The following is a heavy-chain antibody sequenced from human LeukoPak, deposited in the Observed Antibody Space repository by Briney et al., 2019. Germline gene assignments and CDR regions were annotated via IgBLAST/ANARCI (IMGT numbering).Heavy chain of an antibody. D-gene: IGHD2-2*02. CDR3: ARQISYCSSTSCYTHLDY. V-gene: IGHV5-51*01. Sequence: GESLKFSCKGSGYSFTSYWIGWVRQMPGKGLEWMGIIYPGDSDTRYSPSFQGQVTISADKSISTAYLQWSSLKASDTAMYYCARQISYCSSTSCYTHLDYWGQGTLVTVSS. CDR2: IYPGDSDT. J-gene: IGHJ4*02. CDR1: GYSFTSYW.